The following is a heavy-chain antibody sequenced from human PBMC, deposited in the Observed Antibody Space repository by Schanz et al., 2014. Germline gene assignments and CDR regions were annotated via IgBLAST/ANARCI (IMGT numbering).Heavy chain of an antibody. CDR3: ATMWAYCTITTCHTLEPFDV. CDR1: GGTFSSYT. Sequence: QVQLVQSGAEVKKPGSSVKVSCTASGGTFSSYTISWIRQAPGQGLEWMGRIIPVLAIADYAQKFQGRVTITADKSTSTASMELSSLRSEDTALYYCATMWAYCTITTCHTLEPFDVWGQGTMVTVSS. D-gene: IGHD2-2*01. J-gene: IGHJ3*01. V-gene: IGHV1-69*02. CDR2: IIPVLAIA.